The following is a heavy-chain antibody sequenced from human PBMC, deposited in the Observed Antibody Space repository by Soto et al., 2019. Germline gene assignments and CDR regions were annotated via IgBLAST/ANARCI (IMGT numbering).Heavy chain of an antibody. Sequence: QVQLVQSGAEVKKPGSSVKVSCKASGGTFSSYAISWVRQAPGQGLEWMGGIIPIFGTANYAQKFQGRVTITADEATHTADMELSSLRSDDTAVDYWARLGGTGHFDYWGQGTLVTVSS. J-gene: IGHJ4*02. D-gene: IGHD3-16*01. V-gene: IGHV1-69*12. CDR3: ARLGGTGHFDY. CDR2: IIPIFGTA. CDR1: GGTFSSYA.